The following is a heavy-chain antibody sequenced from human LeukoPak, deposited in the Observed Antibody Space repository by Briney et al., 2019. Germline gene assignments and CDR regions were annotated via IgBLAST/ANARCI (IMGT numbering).Heavy chain of an antibody. CDR1: GFTFKNYA. V-gene: IGHV3-23*01. Sequence: GGSLRLSCAASGFTFKNYAMIWVRQAPGKGLEWVSAIRGSGDITLYADSVKGRFTISRDNSKNTLYLQMNRLRGEDTAVYYCARDPNGDYLGAFDFRGQGTMASVSS. D-gene: IGHD4-17*01. J-gene: IGHJ3*01. CDR2: IRGSGDIT. CDR3: ARDPNGDYLGAFDF.